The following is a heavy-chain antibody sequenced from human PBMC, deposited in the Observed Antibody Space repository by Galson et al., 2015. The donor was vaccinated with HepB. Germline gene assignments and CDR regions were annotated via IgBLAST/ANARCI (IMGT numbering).Heavy chain of an antibody. CDR2: ICSTSST. V-gene: IGHV3-21*01. CDR3: VKDLQYCSSTSCYYAFDM. J-gene: IGHJ3*02. CDR1: EFTFSSYS. D-gene: IGHD2-2*01. Sequence: SLRLSCAASEFTFSSYSMNWVRQAPGKGLEWVSSICSTSSTYYADSAKGRFTISRDNFKNTLYLQMNSLSAEDAAVYYCVKDLQYCSSTSCYYAFDMWGQGTMVIVSA.